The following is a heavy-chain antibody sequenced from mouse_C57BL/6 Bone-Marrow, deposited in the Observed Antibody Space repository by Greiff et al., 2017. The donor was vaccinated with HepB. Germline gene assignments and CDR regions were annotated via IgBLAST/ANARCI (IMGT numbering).Heavy chain of an antibody. J-gene: IGHJ3*01. CDR3: ARYRDYGSSSWVAY. D-gene: IGHD1-1*01. CDR2: IYPGSGNT. CDR1: GYSFTSYY. Sequence: QVQLQQSGPELVKPGASVKISCKASGYSFTSYYIHWVKQRPGQGLEWIGWIYPGSGNTKYNEKFKGKATLTADTSSSTAYMQLSSLTSEDSAVYYCARYRDYGSSSWVAYWGQGTLVTVSA. V-gene: IGHV1-66*01.